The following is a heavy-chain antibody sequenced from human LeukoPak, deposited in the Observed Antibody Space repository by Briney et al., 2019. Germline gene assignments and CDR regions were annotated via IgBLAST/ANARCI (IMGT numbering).Heavy chain of an antibody. CDR2: ISSSSSYI. D-gene: IGHD2-2*01. CDR3: AREDIVVVPAASGVGYYYYGMDV. CDR1: GFTFSSYS. Sequence: GGSLRLSCVASGFTFSSYSMNWVRQAPGKGLEWVSSISSSSSYIYYADSVKGRFTISRDNAKNSLYLQMNSLRAEDTAVYYCAREDIVVVPAASGVGYYYYGMDVWGQGTTVTVSS. J-gene: IGHJ6*02. V-gene: IGHV3-21*01.